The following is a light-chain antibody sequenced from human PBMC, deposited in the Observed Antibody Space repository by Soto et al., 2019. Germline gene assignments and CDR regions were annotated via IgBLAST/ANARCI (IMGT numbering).Light chain of an antibody. CDR3: QTWGTGIPYV. V-gene: IGLV4-69*01. CDR1: SGHSSYA. Sequence: QPVLTQSPSASASLGASVKRTCTLSSGHSSYAIAWHQQRPEKGPRYLMKLNSDGSHNKGDGIPDRFSGSSSGAERYLTSSSLQSDDEAAYYCQTWGTGIPYVFGTGTKLTVL. J-gene: IGLJ1*01. CDR2: LNSDGSH.